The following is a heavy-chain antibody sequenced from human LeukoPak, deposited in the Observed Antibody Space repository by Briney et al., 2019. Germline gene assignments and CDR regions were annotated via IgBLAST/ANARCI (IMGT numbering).Heavy chain of an antibody. CDR1: GGSISSSY. CDR2: MYASGGT. CDR3: ARDRMSRVSEFDP. D-gene: IGHD5/OR15-5a*01. J-gene: IGHJ5*02. Sequence: SETLSLTCTVSGGSISSSYFSWIRQPAGKGLEWIGRMYASGGTNYNPSLRGRIAMSIDTSKNQLSLKLGSVTAADTAVYYCARDRMSRVSEFDPWGQGILVTVSS. V-gene: IGHV4-4*07.